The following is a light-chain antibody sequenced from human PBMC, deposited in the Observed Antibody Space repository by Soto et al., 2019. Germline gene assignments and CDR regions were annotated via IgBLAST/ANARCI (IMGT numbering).Light chain of an antibody. CDR1: HSLSNS. V-gene: IGKV3-15*01. J-gene: IGKJ1*01. Sequence: EVELTQSPGTLSLSPGERATLSCRASHSLSNSELAWYQQKPGQAPRLLIYGASTRATGIPVRFSGIASGTEFTLTISSLQSEDFTVYYCQQYNKWPLTFGQGTKVDIK. CDR2: GAS. CDR3: QQYNKWPLT.